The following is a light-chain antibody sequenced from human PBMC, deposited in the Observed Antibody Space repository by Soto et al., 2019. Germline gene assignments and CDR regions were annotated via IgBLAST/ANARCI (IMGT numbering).Light chain of an antibody. CDR3: QQANSFPLT. V-gene: IGKV1-12*01. CDR1: QNINRF. J-gene: IGKJ4*01. Sequence: DIQMTQSPASVSAAVGDRVTITCRASQNINRFLSWYQQKPGKAPKLLIFTASSLENGVPSRFSGSGSETYFTLTISSLQPEDSATYDCQQANSFPLTFGGGTKVEIK. CDR2: TAS.